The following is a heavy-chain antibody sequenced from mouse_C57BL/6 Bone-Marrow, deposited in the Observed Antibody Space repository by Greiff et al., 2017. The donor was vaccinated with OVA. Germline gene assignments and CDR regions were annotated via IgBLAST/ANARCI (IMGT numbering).Heavy chain of an antibody. CDR3: ARYYYGMDY. Sequence: QVQLKESGAELARPGASVKLSCKASGYTFTSYGISWVKQRTGQGLEWIGEIYPRSGNTYYNETFKGKATLTADKSSSTAYMELRSLTSADSAVYFCARYYYGMDYWGQGTSVTVSS. J-gene: IGHJ4*01. CDR1: GYTFTSYG. V-gene: IGHV1-81*01. CDR2: IYPRSGNT.